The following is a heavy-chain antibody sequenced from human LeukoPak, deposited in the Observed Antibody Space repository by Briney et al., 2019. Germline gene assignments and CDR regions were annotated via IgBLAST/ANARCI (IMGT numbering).Heavy chain of an antibody. J-gene: IGHJ4*02. CDR3: ARDSQTDYYDSSGSYFDY. Sequence: GASVKVSCKASGYTFTSYYMHWVRQAPGQGLEWMGIINPSGGSTSYAQKFQGRVTMTRDTSTSTVYMELSSLRSEDTAVYYCARDSQTDYYDSSGSYFDYWGQGTLVTVSS. V-gene: IGHV1-46*01. CDR2: INPSGGST. CDR1: GYTFTSYY. D-gene: IGHD3-22*01.